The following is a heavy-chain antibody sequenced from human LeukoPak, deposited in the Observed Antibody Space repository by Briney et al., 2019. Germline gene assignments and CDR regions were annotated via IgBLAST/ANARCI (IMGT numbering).Heavy chain of an antibody. Sequence: GGSLRLSCAASGFTFSSYGMHWVRQAPGKGLEWVAVIWYDGSNKYYADSVKGRFTISRDNAKNSLYLQMNSLRAEDTAVYYCARGEVGATLDYWGQGTLVTVSS. CDR1: GFTFSSYG. CDR3: ARGEVGATLDY. D-gene: IGHD1-26*01. V-gene: IGHV3-33*01. J-gene: IGHJ4*02. CDR2: IWYDGSNK.